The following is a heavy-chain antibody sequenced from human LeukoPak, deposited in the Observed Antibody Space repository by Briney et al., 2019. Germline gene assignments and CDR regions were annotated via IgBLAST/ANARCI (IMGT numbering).Heavy chain of an antibody. J-gene: IGHJ4*02. Sequence: PGGSLRPSCAPSGFTFSNYAMGWVRQAPGKGLEWVSAVSASGSSTYYADSVKGRFTISRDNSKNTLFLQMNSLRAEDTAVYYCAKGDRDYGYLFDYWGQGTLVTVSS. CDR1: GFTFSNYA. CDR3: AKGDRDYGYLFDY. V-gene: IGHV3-23*01. D-gene: IGHD3-10*01. CDR2: VSASGSST.